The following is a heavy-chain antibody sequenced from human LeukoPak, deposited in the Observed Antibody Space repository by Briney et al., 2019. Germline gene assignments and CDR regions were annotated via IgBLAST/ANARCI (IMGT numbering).Heavy chain of an antibody. CDR2: IRYGGSNE. CDR3: ARDLFAAAGRYYYYYMDV. J-gene: IGHJ6*03. Sequence: GGSLRLSCAASGFTFSSYGMHWVRQAPGKGLEWVAFIRYGGSNEYYADSVKGRFTISRDNSKNTLYLQMNSLRAEDTAVYYCARDLFAAAGRYYYYYMDVWGKGTTVTVSS. CDR1: GFTFSSYG. V-gene: IGHV3-30*02. D-gene: IGHD6-13*01.